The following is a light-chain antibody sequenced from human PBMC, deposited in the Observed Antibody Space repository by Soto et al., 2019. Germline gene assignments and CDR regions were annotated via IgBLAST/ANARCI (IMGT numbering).Light chain of an antibody. V-gene: IGKV3-11*01. CDR3: QQRSNWPPLT. CDR1: QSVSSY. J-gene: IGKJ3*01. CDR2: DAS. Sequence: EIVLTQSPATLSLSPGERATLSCRASQSVSSYSAWYQQKPGQAPRLLIYDASNRATGIPARFSGSGSGTDFTLTISSLEPEDFAVYYCQQRSNWPPLTFGPGTKVDIK.